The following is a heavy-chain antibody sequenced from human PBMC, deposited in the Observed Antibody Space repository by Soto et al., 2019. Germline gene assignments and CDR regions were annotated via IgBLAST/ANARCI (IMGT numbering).Heavy chain of an antibody. CDR1: GFTFSSYA. V-gene: IGHV3-23*01. CDR3: AKFYCISTTCQTPAAKSTGGFEI. D-gene: IGHD2-2*01. CDR2: ISASGLNP. Sequence: DVQLLESGGGLGHPGGSLRLSCAASGFTFSSYAMSWVRQAPGKGLEWVSAISASGLNPYYADSVRGRSTISRDNSKKTVDQQMNSLRVEDTAVYYCAKFYCISTTCQTPAAKSTGGFEIWGQGTLVTVS. J-gene: IGHJ3*02.